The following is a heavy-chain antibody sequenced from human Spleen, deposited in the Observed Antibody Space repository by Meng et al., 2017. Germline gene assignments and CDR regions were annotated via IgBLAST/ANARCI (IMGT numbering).Heavy chain of an antibody. V-gene: IGHV4-61*02. CDR3: ARDRITMVRGVVSYYYGMDV. D-gene: IGHD3-10*01. J-gene: IGHJ6*02. CDR2: IYTSGST. CDR1: GGSISSGSYY. Sequence: LRLSCTVSGGSISSGSYYWSWIRQPAGKGLEWIGRIYTSGSTNYNPSLKSRVTISVDTSKNQFSLKLSSVTAADTAVYYCARDRITMVRGVVSYYYGMDVWGQGTTVTVSS.